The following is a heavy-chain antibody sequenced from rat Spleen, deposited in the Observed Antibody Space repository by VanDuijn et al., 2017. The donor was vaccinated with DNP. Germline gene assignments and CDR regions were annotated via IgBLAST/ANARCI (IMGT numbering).Heavy chain of an antibody. V-gene: IGHV3-1*01. Sequence: EVQLQESGSGLVKPSQSLSLTCSVTGSSITSNYWAWIRKFPGNKMEWIGYINYSGSTGYNPSLKSRISITRDTSKNHFFLHLNSVTIEDTATYYCSRWTRYFDYWGQGVMVTVSS. CDR3: SRWTRYFDY. CDR1: GSSITSNY. D-gene: IGHD1-7*01. J-gene: IGHJ2*01. CDR2: INYSGST.